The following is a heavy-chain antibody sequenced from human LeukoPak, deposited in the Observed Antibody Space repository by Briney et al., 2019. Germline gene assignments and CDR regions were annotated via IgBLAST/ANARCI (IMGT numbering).Heavy chain of an antibody. J-gene: IGHJ4*02. CDR3: TTDTRRIDTFA. D-gene: IGHD2-2*01. Sequence: PGGSLRLSCAASGFSFNDAWMNWVRQAPGKGLEWVGRIKRRSDGGTPDYAAPVQGGFTISRDESQNTLYLQMNSLKTGDTAVYYCTTDTRRIDTFAWGQGTLVTVAA. CDR1: GFSFNDAW. V-gene: IGHV3-15*07. CDR2: IKRRSDGGTP.